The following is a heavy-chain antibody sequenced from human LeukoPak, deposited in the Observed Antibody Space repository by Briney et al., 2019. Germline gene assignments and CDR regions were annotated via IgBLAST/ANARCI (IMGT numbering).Heavy chain of an antibody. J-gene: IGHJ4*02. CDR1: GFTLSSYG. CDR2: ISYDGSNK. V-gene: IGHV3-30*03. Sequence: GRSLRLSCAASGFTLSSYGMHWVRQAPGKGLEWVAVISYDGSNKYYADSVKGRFTISRDNSKNTLYLQMNSLRAEGTAVYYCATRPGYFDYWGQGTLVTVSS. CDR3: ATRPGYFDY.